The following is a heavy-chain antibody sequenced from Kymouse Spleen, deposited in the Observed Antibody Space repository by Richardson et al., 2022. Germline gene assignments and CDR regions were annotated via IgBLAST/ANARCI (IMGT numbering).Heavy chain of an antibody. V-gene: IGHV3-23*04. CDR3: AKDWWSGPLYYYYYGMDV. CDR1: GFTFSSYA. Sequence: EVQLVESGGGLVQPGGSLRLSCAASGFTFSSYAMSWVRQAPGKGLEWVSAISGSGGSTYYADSVKGRFTISRDNSKNTLYLQMNSLRAEDTAVYYCAKDWWSGPLYYYYYGMDVWGQGTTVTVSS. D-gene: IGHD3-3*01. J-gene: IGHJ6*02. CDR2: ISGSGGST.